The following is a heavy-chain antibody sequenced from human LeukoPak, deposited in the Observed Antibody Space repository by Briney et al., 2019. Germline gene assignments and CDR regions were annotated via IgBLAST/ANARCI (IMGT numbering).Heavy chain of an antibody. CDR3: ARLGYCSSTSCYPDY. J-gene: IGHJ4*02. V-gene: IGHV3-21*01. Sequence: GGSLRLSCAASGFTFSSYAMSWVRQAPGKGLEWVSSISSSSSYIYYADSVKGRFTISRDNAKNSLYLQMNSLRAEDTAVYYCARLGYCSSTSCYPDYWGQGTLVTVSS. CDR1: GFTFSSYA. D-gene: IGHD2-2*01. CDR2: ISSSSSYI.